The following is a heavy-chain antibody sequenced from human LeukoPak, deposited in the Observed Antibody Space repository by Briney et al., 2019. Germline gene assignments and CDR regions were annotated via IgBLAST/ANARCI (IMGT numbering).Heavy chain of an antibody. CDR1: GFTFSRYS. Sequence: GGSLRLSCAASGFTFSRYSMNWVRQAPGKWLEWVSSISISSNYIYYTDSVKGRFTISRDNAKNSLYLQMNSLRAEDTAVYYCARATWDPNYYYYMDVWGKGTTVTISS. J-gene: IGHJ6*03. D-gene: IGHD1-26*01. CDR3: ARATWDPNYYYYMDV. V-gene: IGHV3-21*01. CDR2: ISISSNYI.